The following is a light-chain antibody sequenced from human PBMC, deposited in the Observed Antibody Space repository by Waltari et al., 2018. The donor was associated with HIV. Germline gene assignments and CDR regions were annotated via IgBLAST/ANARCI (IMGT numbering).Light chain of an antibody. Sequence: DIRLTQTPSIVSAFEGATVAISCRASQNINTWLAWYRQRPGEVPTLLIYEASVLQSGVPSRFTASGSGTNFSLTISGLQPGDFASYYCQQYAKFPWTFGPGT. CDR1: QNINTW. V-gene: IGKV1-5*01. CDR2: EAS. J-gene: IGKJ1*01. CDR3: QQYAKFPWT.